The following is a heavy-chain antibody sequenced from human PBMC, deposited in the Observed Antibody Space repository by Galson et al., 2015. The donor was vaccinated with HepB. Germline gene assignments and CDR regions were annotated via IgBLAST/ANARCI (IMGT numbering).Heavy chain of an antibody. CDR2: TYYRSKWYN. CDR3: ASVSGIAAGCLYYYILDV. J-gene: IGHJ6*02. V-gene: IGHV6-1*01. D-gene: IGHD6-13*01. Sequence: CAIAGDSVSSNTAAWHWLRQSPARGLEWLGRTYYRSKWYNDYGTALKSRTVIKPDTSKNPFTLQLSSVTPEDTAVYFCASVSGIAAGCLYYYILDVWGQGTTVTVSS. CDR1: GDSVSSNTAA.